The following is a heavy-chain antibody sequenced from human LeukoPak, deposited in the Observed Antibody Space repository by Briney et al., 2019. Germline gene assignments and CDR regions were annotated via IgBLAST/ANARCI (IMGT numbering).Heavy chain of an antibody. D-gene: IGHD1-26*01. V-gene: IGHV3-66*02. CDR2: IYSGGST. J-gene: IGHJ4*02. Sequence: GGSLRLSCAASGFTVSSNYMSWVGQAPGKGVEGVAVIYSGGSTYYGDSGKGRFTISRDNSKNTLYLQMNSLRAEDTAVYYCTGVVGAAFDYWGQGTLVTVSS. CDR3: TGVVGAAFDY. CDR1: GFTVSSNY.